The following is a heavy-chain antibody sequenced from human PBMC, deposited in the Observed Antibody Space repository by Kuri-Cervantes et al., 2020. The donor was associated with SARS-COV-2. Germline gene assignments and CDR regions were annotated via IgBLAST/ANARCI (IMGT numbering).Heavy chain of an antibody. J-gene: IGHJ3*02. CDR1: GFTFKTYG. D-gene: IGHD3-3*01. CDR2: IKSKTDGGTT. V-gene: IGHV3-15*01. CDR3: TTGSEYYDFWSGRGAFDI. Sequence: LSLTCAASGFTFKTYGMHWVRQAPGKGLEWVGRIKSKTDGGTTDYAAPVKGRFTISRDDSKNTLYLQMNSLKTEDTAVYYCTTGSEYYDFWSGRGAFDIWGQGTMVTVSS.